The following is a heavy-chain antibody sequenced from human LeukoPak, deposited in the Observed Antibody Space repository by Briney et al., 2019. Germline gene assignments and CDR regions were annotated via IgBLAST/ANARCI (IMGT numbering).Heavy chain of an antibody. CDR2: INSDGSFT. CDR3: ARDSLDYSSSFDY. Sequence: GGSLRLSCAASGFTFSSYSMNWVRQAPGKGLVWVSRINSDGSFTTYADSVKGRFTISRDNAKNTLYLQMNSLRAEDTAVYYCARDSLDYSSSFDYWGQGTLVTVSS. CDR1: GFTFSSYS. V-gene: IGHV3-74*01. J-gene: IGHJ4*02. D-gene: IGHD6-6*01.